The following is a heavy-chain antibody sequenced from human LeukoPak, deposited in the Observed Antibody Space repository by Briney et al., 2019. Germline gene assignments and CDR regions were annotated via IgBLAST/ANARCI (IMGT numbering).Heavy chain of an antibody. CDR2: IVVGSGNT. V-gene: IGHV1-58*02. Sequence: ASVKVSCKASGFTFTNFPMQWVRQARGQRLEWIGWIVVGSGNTNYAQKFQERVTITRDMSTSTAYMELSSLRSEDTAVYYCAADSGSDDAFDIWGQGTVVTVSS. CDR3: AADSGSDDAFDI. CDR1: GFTFTNFP. J-gene: IGHJ3*02. D-gene: IGHD6-13*01.